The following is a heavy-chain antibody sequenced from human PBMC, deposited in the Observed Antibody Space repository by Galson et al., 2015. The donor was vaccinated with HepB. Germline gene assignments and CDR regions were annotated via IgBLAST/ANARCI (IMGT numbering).Heavy chain of an antibody. V-gene: IGHV3-9*01. J-gene: IGHJ5*02. CDR1: GFTFKDYA. CDR3: AKGPGPVIYYNWFDP. CDR2: ISWNSGNI. D-gene: IGHD4-11*01. Sequence: SLRLSCAASGFTFKDYAMHWVRQAPGKGLEWVSGISWNSGNIGYAGSVKGRFTISRDNAKNCLFLQMNSLRAEDTALYYCAKGPGPVIYYNWFDPWGQGTLVTVSS.